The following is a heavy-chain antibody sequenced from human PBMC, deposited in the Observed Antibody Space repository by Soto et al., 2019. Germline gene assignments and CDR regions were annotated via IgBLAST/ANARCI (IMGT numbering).Heavy chain of an antibody. CDR3: ARTTTTKSRDY. Sequence: EVQLLESGGGLVQPGGSLGLSCAASGFTFGSYDMSWVRQAPGKGLEYVSSISATGSGTYYADSVKGRFTISRDNSKNTLYLQMNSLRVEDTAVYYCARTTTTKSRDYWGQGTLVTVSS. J-gene: IGHJ4*02. V-gene: IGHV3-23*01. CDR2: ISATGSGT. D-gene: IGHD4-17*01. CDR1: GFTFGSYD.